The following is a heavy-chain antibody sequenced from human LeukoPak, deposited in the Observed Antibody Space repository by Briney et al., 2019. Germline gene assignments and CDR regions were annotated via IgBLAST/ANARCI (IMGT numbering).Heavy chain of an antibody. CDR3: ARGEPRSDGAFDI. CDR1: GFTVSSNY. J-gene: IGHJ3*02. CDR2: IYSGGST. D-gene: IGHD1-14*01. Sequence: GGSLRLSCAASGFTVSSNYMSWVRQAPGKGLEWVSVIYSGGSTYYADSVKGRFTISRDNSKNTLYLQMNSLRAEDTAVYYCARGEPRSDGAFDIWGQGTMVTVSS. V-gene: IGHV3-53*01.